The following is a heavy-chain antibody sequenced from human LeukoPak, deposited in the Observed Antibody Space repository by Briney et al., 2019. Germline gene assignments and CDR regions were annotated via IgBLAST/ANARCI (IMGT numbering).Heavy chain of an antibody. CDR2: INPNSGGT. V-gene: IGHV1-2*02. Sequence: ASVKVSCKASGYTFTGYYMHWVRQAPGQGIEWMGWINPNSGGTNYAQKFRGRVTMTRDTSISTAYMELSRLRSDDTAVYYCARDLIPATLYYYYYYMDVWGKGTTVTVSS. J-gene: IGHJ6*03. D-gene: IGHD3-16*01. CDR3: ARDLIPATLYYYYYYMDV. CDR1: GYTFTGYY.